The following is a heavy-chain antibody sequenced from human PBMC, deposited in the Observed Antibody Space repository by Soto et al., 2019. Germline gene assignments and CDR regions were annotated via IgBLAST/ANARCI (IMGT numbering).Heavy chain of an antibody. J-gene: IGHJ4*02. CDR1: GLTFSLYW. CDR3: ARSTYSSALPGY. V-gene: IGHV3-74*01. CDR2: INSDGSST. D-gene: IGHD6-25*01. Sequence: GGSLRLSCAASGLTFSLYWMHWVRQAPGQGLVWVSRINSDGSSTSYADSVKGRSTISRDNAKNTLYLQMNSLRAEDTAVYYCARSTYSSALPGYWGQGTLVTVSS.